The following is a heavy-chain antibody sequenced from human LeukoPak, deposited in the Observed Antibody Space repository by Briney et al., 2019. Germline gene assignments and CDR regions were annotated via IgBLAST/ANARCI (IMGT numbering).Heavy chain of an antibody. CDR3: TRGSLSGSSRDY. J-gene: IGHJ4*02. Sequence: GASVRVSCTASGYTFTGYDINWVRQAPGQGLEWMGWMNPNTGDTGYSHKFQGRVTMTRDTSIDTAYMELSGLTSEDTAVYYCTRGSLSGSSRDYWGQGTLVTVSS. D-gene: IGHD1-26*01. CDR2: MNPNTGDT. CDR1: GYTFTGYD. V-gene: IGHV1-8*01.